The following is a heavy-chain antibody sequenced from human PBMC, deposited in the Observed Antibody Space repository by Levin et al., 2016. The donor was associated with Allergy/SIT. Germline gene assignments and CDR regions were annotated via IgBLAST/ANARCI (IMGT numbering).Heavy chain of an antibody. J-gene: IGHJ3*01. Sequence: SETLSLTCTVSGDSVSSGTSYWTWIRHPPGRGLEWIGYIYYTGITNFNPSLRSRLTMSVDTSKNQFSLNLGSVTAADTAVYYCASRATFFDVWGHGTTVIVSS. CDR1: GDSVSSGTSY. V-gene: IGHV4-61*01. CDR3: ASRATFFDV. CDR2: IYYTGIT. D-gene: IGHD1-1*01.